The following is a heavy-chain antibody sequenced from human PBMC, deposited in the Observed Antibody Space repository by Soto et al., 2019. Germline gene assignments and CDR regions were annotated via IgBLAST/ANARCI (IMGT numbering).Heavy chain of an antibody. J-gene: IGHJ5*02. CDR1: GASISSGGYY. D-gene: IGHD3-10*01. CDR2: IYYSGST. V-gene: IGHV4-31*03. Sequence: TLSLTCTVSGASISSGGYYWSWIRQHPGKGLEWIGYIYYSGSTYYNPPLKSRVTMSLDMSNNQCSLTLNSMTAADTAVYYCARAQFYSGSGNYNNLMFDAWGQGIQVTVSS. CDR3: ARAQFYSGSGNYNNLMFDA.